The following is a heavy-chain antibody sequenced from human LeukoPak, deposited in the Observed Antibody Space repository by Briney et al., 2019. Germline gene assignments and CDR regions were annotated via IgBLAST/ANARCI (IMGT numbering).Heavy chain of an antibody. Sequence: GAAVKVSCKASGYTFTGYYMHWVGQPPGQGLEWMGWINPNSGGTNYAQKFQGRVTITRNTSISTAYMELSSLRSEDTAVYYCARWGFDPWGQGTLVTVSS. V-gene: IGHV1-2*02. CDR1: GYTFTGYY. D-gene: IGHD3-16*01. CDR3: ARWGFDP. J-gene: IGHJ5*02. CDR2: INPNSGGT.